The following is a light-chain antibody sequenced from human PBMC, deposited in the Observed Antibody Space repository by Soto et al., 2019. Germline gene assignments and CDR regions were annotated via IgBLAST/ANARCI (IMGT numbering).Light chain of an antibody. V-gene: IGLV1-40*01. CDR1: SSNIGAGHD. Sequence: QSVLTQPPSVSGAPGQRVTISCTGSSSNIGAGHDVHWYQQFPGTAPKLLIYANTNRPSGVPDRFSASKSGTSASLAITGLQAEDEADYYCQSYDTSLTYYFFGAGTKLTVL. J-gene: IGLJ1*01. CDR2: ANT. CDR3: QSYDTSLTYYF.